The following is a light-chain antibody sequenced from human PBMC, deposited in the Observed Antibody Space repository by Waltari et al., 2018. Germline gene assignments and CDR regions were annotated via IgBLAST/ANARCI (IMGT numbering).Light chain of an antibody. J-gene: IGLJ3*02. CDR3: QSADSSSMYWV. Sequence: SYELTQPPSVSVSPGHTARIPCAGDAWPQPYAYWYQQKPGQAPVLLIYKDSQRPSGIPERFSASSSATTVTLTISGVQAEDEADYYCQSADSSSMYWVFGGGTKLTVL. CDR2: KDS. CDR1: AWPQPY. V-gene: IGLV3-25*03.